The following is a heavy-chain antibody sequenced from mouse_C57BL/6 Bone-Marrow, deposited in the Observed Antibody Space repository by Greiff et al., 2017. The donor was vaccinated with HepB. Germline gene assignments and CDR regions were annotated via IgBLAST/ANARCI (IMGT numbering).Heavy chain of an antibody. Sequence: VQLQQSGPELARPWASVKISCQAFYTFSRRVHFAIRDTNYWMQWVKQRPGQGLEWIGASYPGNGDTSYNQKFKGKATLTVDKSSSTAYKQLSSLTSDDSAVYYCACRDYYGSSSFAYWGQGTLVTVSA. CDR2: GQGLEWIG. D-gene: IGHD1-1*01. V-gene: IGHV1-87*01. CDR3: SDDSAVYYCACRDYYGSSSFAY. CDR1: YTFSRRVH. J-gene: IGHJ3*01.